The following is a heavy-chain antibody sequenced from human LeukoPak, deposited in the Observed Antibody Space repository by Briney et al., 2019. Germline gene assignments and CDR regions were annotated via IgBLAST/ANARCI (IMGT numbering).Heavy chain of an antibody. J-gene: IGHJ5*02. CDR2: VYPGGTT. CDR1: GVSVSHEY. CDR3: ATYVPGIFIPYFDP. V-gene: IGHV4-4*07. Sequence: SETLSLTCTVSGVSVSHEYWTWIRQPAGKGLEWIGRVYPGGTTNYNSFLKSRVNMSLDTSKNQFSLSLSSVTAAATAVYYCATYVPGIFIPYFDPWGQGTLVTVSS. D-gene: IGHD3-3*01.